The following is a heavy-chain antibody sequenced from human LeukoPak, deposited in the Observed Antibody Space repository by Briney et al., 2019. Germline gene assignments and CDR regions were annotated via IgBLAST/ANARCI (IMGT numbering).Heavy chain of an antibody. D-gene: IGHD2-8*01. J-gene: IGHJ4*02. CDR1: GYTFTSYY. CDR2: SDPKSGAT. Sequence: ASVQVSCKTSGYTFTSYYIHWLRQAPGQRFEWMGWSDPKSGATKYEHFQGRVTMTRDTSISTAYMELSRLTSDDTAVYYCAGSLGYCTSNVCYLKYWGQGTLVTVSS. CDR3: AGSLGYCTSNVCYLKY. V-gene: IGHV1-2*02.